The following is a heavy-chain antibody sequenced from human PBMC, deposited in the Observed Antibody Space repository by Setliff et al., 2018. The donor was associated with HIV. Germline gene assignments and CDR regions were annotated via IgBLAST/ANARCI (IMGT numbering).Heavy chain of an antibody. J-gene: IGHJ4*02. D-gene: IGHD4-17*01. Sequence: PSETLSLTCSVSGDSIGTYYWNWIRQTPGKRLEWIGFFYYSGSTTFNPTLKSRVTMSIDTSKNQFSLKVRSVSAADTAVYYCARDPPGYGDSNDYWGQGMLVTVSS. V-gene: IGHV4-59*01. CDR2: FYYSGST. CDR3: ARDPPGYGDSNDY. CDR1: GDSIGTYY.